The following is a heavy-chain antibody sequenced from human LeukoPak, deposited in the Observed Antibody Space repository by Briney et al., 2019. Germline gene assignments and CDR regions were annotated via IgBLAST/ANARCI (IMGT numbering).Heavy chain of an antibody. CDR1: GGSFSGYY. CDR3: ARRGYDASSAFNI. CDR2: IYHSGST. D-gene: IGHD3-22*01. V-gene: IGHV4-34*01. J-gene: IGHJ3*02. Sequence: TSETLSLTCAVYGGSFSGYYWSWIRQPPGQGLEWIGHIYHSGSTYYSPSLKSRVTISLDRSKNQFSLRLTSVTAADTAVYYCARRGYDASSAFNIWGQGTLVTVSS.